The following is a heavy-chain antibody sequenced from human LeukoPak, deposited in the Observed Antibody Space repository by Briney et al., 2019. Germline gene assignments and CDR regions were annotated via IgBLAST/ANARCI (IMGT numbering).Heavy chain of an antibody. Sequence: GGSLRLSCTASGFTFSSYWMTWVRQTPGKGLELVASINQDGTGKYYVDSVKGRFTISRDNAKNSLYLQMNSLRAEDTAVYYCARVGGSSWYGDYFDYWGQGTLVTVSS. V-gene: IGHV3-7*01. CDR2: INQDGTGK. D-gene: IGHD6-13*01. CDR1: GFTFSSYW. CDR3: ARVGGSSWYGDYFDY. J-gene: IGHJ4*02.